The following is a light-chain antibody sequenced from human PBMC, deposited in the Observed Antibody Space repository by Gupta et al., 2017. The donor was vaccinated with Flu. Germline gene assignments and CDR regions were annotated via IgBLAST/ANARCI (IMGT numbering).Light chain of an antibody. CDR1: NIGSKS. V-gene: IGLV3-21*02. CDR2: DDS. CDR3: QVWDSSRDNPGYV. J-gene: IGLJ1*01. Sequence: SSVLTQPPSMSVAPGQTARITCGGNNIGSKSVHWYQQKPGQAPVLVFYDDSDRPSGIPERASGSNSGNTATVTISRXEXGEEADXYCQVWDSSRDNPGYVFGTGTKVTVL.